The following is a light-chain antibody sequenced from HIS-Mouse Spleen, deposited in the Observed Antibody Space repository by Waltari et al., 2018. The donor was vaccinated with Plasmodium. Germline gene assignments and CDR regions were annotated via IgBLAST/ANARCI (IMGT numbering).Light chain of an antibody. J-gene: IGKJ3*01. Sequence: AIRMTQSPSSFSASTGDRVTITCRASQGISSYLAWYQQKPGKAPKLLIYAASTLQSGVPSRFSGSGSGTDFTLTIRCLQSEDFATYCCQQYYSYPFTFGPGAKVDIK. V-gene: IGKV1-8*01. CDR2: AAS. CDR1: QGISSY. CDR3: QQYYSYPFT.